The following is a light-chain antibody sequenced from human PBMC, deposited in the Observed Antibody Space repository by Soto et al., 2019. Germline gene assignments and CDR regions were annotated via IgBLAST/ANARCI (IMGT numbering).Light chain of an antibody. CDR2: EVS. CDR1: SSDVGGYNY. Sequence: QSVLTQPASVSGSPGQSITISCTGTSSDVGGYNYVSWYQQHSGNAPKLMIYEVSYRPSGVSNRLSASKSGNTAPLTISGLQAEDEADYYCSSYTSSSTYVFGTGTKVTGL. J-gene: IGLJ1*01. CDR3: SSYTSSSTYV. V-gene: IGLV2-14*01.